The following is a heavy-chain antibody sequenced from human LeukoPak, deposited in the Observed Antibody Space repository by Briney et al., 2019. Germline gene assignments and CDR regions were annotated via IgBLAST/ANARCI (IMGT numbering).Heavy chain of an antibody. CDR1: GGAISSSHYY. Sequence: PSETLSLTCTVSGGAISSSHYYWAWIRQPPGKGLECIGSIYYTGSPQYNPSLKSRVTISVDTSKNQFSLKLSSVTAADTAVYYCARGRSMSYMNSRGCWFDYWGQGTLVTVSS. CDR3: ARGRSMSYMNSRGCWFDY. V-gene: IGHV4-39*07. CDR2: IYYTGSP. J-gene: IGHJ4*02. D-gene: IGHD2/OR15-2a*01.